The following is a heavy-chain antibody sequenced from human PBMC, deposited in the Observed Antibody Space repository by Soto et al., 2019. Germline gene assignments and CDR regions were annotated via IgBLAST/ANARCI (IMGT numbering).Heavy chain of an antibody. J-gene: IGHJ6*02. CDR3: ARHKNTAAGTYYYYGMDV. CDR2: IYPGDSDT. Sequence: EVQLVQSGAEVKKPGESLKISCKGSGYSFTSYWIGWVRQMPGKGLEWMGIIYPGDSDTRYSPSFQGQVTISADKSISTAYLQWSRLKASDTAMYYCARHKNTAAGTYYYYGMDVWGQGTTVTVSS. CDR1: GYSFTSYW. D-gene: IGHD6-13*01. V-gene: IGHV5-51*01.